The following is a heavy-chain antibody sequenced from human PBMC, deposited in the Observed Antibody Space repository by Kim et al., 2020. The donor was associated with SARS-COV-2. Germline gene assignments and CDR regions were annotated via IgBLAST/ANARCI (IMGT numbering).Heavy chain of an antibody. J-gene: IGHJ6*01. CDR2: IIPIVGTA. V-gene: IGHV1-69*13. Sequence: SVKVSCKASGDTFSSYAISWVRQAPGQGLEWMGGIIPIVGTANYAQKFQGRVTITADASTSTAYMELSSLRSEDTAVYYCARDLEVGHLFSSYCYDCWG. D-gene: IGHD1-1*01. CDR3: ARDLEVGHLFSSYCYDC. CDR1: GDTFSSYA.